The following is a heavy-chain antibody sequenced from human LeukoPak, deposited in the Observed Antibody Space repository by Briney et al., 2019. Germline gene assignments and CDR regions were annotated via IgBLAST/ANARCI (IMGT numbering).Heavy chain of an antibody. J-gene: IGHJ4*02. V-gene: IGHV1-69*04. D-gene: IGHD2-15*01. CDR2: IIPILGIA. CDR1: GGTFSSYA. CDR3: ARGYCSGGNCYALGIN. Sequence: SVKVSCKASGGTFSSYAISWVRQAPGRGLEWMGRIIPILGIANYAQKFQGRVTITADKSTSTAYMELSSLRSEDTAVYYCARGYCSGGNCYALGINWGQGTLVTVSS.